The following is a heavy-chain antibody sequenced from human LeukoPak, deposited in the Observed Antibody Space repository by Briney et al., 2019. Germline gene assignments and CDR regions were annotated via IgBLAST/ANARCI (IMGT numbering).Heavy chain of an antibody. CDR3: AKDIVVVVAATGPFDY. V-gene: IGHV3-9*01. Sequence: GGSLRLSCAASGLTFDDYAVHWVRQAPGKGLEWVSGISWNSGSIGYADSVKGRFTISRDSAKNSLYLQMNSLRAEDTALYYCAKDIVVVVAATGPFDYWGQGTLVTVSS. D-gene: IGHD2-15*01. J-gene: IGHJ4*02. CDR2: ISWNSGSI. CDR1: GLTFDDYA.